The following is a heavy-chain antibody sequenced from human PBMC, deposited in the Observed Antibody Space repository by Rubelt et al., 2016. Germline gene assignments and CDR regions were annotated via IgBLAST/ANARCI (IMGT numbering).Heavy chain of an antibody. CDR1: GGSISSGGYY. D-gene: IGHD6-19*01. Sequence: QVQLQESGPGLVKPSQTLSLTCTVSGGSISSGGYYWSWIRQHPGKGLEWIGYIYYSGSTYYNPSPKGRVTISVDTAKNQFALKLRSVTAADTAVYYCARVRLVGQVAGTFDPWGQGTLVTVSS. CDR3: ARVRLVGQVAGTFDP. CDR2: IYYSGST. J-gene: IGHJ5*02. V-gene: IGHV4-31*03.